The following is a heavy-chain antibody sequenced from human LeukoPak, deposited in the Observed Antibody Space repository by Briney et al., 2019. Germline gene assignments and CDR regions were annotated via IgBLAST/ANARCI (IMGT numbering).Heavy chain of an antibody. J-gene: IGHJ4*02. CDR2: IFYSGST. D-gene: IGHD3-3*01. V-gene: IGHV4-59*01. CDR3: VRSDDFWSGYYGY. CDR1: GGSISSYF. Sequence: SETLSLTCTISGGSISSYFWSWIRQPPGKGLEWIGYIFYSGSTNYNPSLKSRVTISVDTSKNQFSLKLSSVTAADTAVYYCVRSDDFWSGYYGYWGQGTLVTVSS.